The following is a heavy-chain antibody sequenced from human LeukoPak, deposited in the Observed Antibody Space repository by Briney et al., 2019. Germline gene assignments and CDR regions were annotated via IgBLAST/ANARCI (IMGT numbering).Heavy chain of an antibody. CDR2: IYYSGST. D-gene: IGHD5-18*01. Sequence: SETLSLTCTVSGGSISSYYWSWIRQPPGKGLEWIGYIYYSGSTNYNPSLKSRVTISVDTSKNQFSLKLSSVTAADTAVYYCARRGLRGYGYFDYWGQGTLVTVSS. V-gene: IGHV4-59*12. CDR1: GGSISSYY. CDR3: ARRGLRGYGYFDY. J-gene: IGHJ4*02.